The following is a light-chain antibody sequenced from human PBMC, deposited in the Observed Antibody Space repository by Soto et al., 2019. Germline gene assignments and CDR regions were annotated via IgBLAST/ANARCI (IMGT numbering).Light chain of an antibody. V-gene: IGKV3-11*01. J-gene: IGKJ2*01. Sequence: EIVLTQSPATLSLSPGERATLSCRASQSVSSYLAWYQQKPGQAPRLLIYDASNSATGIPARFSGSGSGTDYTLNISCLEPEDFAVYYCQQRSNWPYTFGQGTKLENK. CDR1: QSVSSY. CDR3: QQRSNWPYT. CDR2: DAS.